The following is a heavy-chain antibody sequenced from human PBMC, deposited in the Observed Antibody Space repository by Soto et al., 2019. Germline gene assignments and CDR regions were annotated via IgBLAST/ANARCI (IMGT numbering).Heavy chain of an antibody. V-gene: IGHV3-23*01. CDR1: GFTFSSYA. Sequence: EVQLLQSGGGLVQPGGSLRLSCAASGFTFSSYAMSWVRQAPGKGLEWASAISGSGGNTYYADSVKGRFTISRDNSKNTLYLQMNSLRAEDTAAYYCAKGEGDGYKDFDYWGQGTLVTVSS. CDR3: AKGEGDGYKDFDY. D-gene: IGHD5-12*01. J-gene: IGHJ4*02. CDR2: ISGSGGNT.